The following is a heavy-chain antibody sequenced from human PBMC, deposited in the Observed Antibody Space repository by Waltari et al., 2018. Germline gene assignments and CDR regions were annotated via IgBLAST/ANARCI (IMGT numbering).Heavy chain of an antibody. J-gene: IGHJ6*02. CDR3: ATPAVPSEGGMDV. V-gene: IGHV1-69-2*01. CDR1: GYTFTDYY. D-gene: IGHD2-2*01. Sequence: VQLVQSGAEVKKPGASVKISCKVSGYTFTDYYMHWVQQAPGKGLEWMGLVDPEDGETIYAEKFQGRVTISADKSISTAYLQWSSLKASDTAMYYCATPAVPSEGGMDVWGQGTTVTVSS. CDR2: VDPEDGET.